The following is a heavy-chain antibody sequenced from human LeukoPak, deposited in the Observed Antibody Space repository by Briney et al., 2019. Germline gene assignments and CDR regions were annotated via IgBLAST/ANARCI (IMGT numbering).Heavy chain of an antibody. CDR3: AKDGVWGSYRNNWFDP. Sequence: PGGSLRLSCAASGFTFSSYGMSWVRQAPGKGLEWVSAISGSGGSTYYADSVKGRFTISRDNSKNTLYLQMNSLRAEDTAVYYCAKDGVWGSYRNNWFDPWGQGTLVTVSS. J-gene: IGHJ5*02. V-gene: IGHV3-23*01. CDR1: GFTFSSYG. D-gene: IGHD3-16*02. CDR2: ISGSGGST.